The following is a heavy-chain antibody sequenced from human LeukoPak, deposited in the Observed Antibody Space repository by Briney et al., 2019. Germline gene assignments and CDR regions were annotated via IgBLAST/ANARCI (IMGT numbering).Heavy chain of an antibody. Sequence: SETLSLTCAVSGYSISSGYYWGWIRQPPGKGLEWIGSIYHSGSTYYNSSLKSRVTISVDTSKNQFSLKLSSVTAVDTAVYYCARVDTAWWFDPWGQGTLVTVSS. D-gene: IGHD5-18*01. CDR1: GYSISSGYY. CDR3: ARVDTAWWFDP. V-gene: IGHV4-38-2*01. J-gene: IGHJ5*02. CDR2: IYHSGST.